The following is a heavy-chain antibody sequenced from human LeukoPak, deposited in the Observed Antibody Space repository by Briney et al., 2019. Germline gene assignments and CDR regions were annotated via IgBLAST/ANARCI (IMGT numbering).Heavy chain of an antibody. V-gene: IGHV3-30*18. Sequence: PGRSLRLSCAASGFTFSSYGMHWVRQAPGKGLEWVAVISYDGSNKYYADSVKGRFTISRDNSKNTLYLQMNSLRAEDTAVYYCAKDYRITMVRGVIPFDYWGQGTLVTVSS. CDR3: AKDYRITMVRGVIPFDY. CDR2: ISYDGSNK. D-gene: IGHD3-10*01. CDR1: GFTFSSYG. J-gene: IGHJ4*02.